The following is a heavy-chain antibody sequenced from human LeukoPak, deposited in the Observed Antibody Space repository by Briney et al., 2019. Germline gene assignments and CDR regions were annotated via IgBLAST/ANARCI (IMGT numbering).Heavy chain of an antibody. CDR1: GGTFSSYA. Sequence: SVKVSCKASGGTFSSYAISWVRQAPGQGLEWMGRIIPIFGTANYAQKFLGRVTITTDESTSTAYMELSSLRSEDTAVYYCAREIAAAGPDPLYFDYWGQGTLVTVSS. D-gene: IGHD6-13*01. V-gene: IGHV1-69*05. J-gene: IGHJ4*02. CDR2: IIPIFGTA. CDR3: AREIAAAGPDPLYFDY.